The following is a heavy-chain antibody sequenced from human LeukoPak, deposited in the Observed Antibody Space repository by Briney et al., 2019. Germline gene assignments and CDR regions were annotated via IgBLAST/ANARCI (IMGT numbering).Heavy chain of an antibody. CDR3: ARVGDGYNPVSY. V-gene: IGHV4-4*07. CDR1: GGSITSYY. J-gene: IGHJ4*02. Sequence: PSETLSLTCTVSGGSITSYYWSWLRQPAGKGLEWIGRIYSSGTTNYNPSLKSRVTMSIDTTQFSLKLSSVTAADTAVYYCARVGDGYNPVSYWGQGTLVTVSS. CDR2: IYSSGTT. D-gene: IGHD5-24*01.